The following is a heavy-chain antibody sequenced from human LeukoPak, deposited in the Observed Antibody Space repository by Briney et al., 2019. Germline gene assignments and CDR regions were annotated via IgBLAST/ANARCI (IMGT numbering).Heavy chain of an antibody. Sequence: GGSLRLFCTASGFIFGDYAMSWVPDAPGRGVEWVGFIRSKAASGTTEYAASVKGRYTISRDHSESIAYLQMNSLKTEDTAVYYCSRSYCSGGTCYGQYYFDCWGQGTLVTVSS. D-gene: IGHD2-15*01. CDR1: GFIFGDYA. J-gene: IGHJ4*02. CDR2: IRSKAASGTT. CDR3: SRSYCSGGTCYGQYYFDC. V-gene: IGHV3-49*04.